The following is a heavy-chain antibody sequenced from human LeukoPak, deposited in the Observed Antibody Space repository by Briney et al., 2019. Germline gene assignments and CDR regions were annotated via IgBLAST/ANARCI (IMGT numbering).Heavy chain of an antibody. CDR3: STSPTVGGSWYHFNY. CDR2: ISGSGGST. CDR1: GFTLSSYA. V-gene: IGHV3-23*01. J-gene: IGHJ4*02. Sequence: PGGALRLSCAASGFTLSSYAMSSVRQAPGKGREGVSPISGSGGSTYSADSVKGRFAISRDNSKNTLYLKMNSLRAEDRAVYYCSTSPTVGGSWYHFNYWGQGALVIVSS. D-gene: IGHD6-13*01.